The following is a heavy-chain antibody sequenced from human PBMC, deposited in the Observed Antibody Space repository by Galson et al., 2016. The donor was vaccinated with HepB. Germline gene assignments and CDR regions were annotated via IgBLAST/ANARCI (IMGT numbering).Heavy chain of an antibody. CDR2: ISAYNGNT. Sequence: SVKVSCKASGYSFISYGISWVRQAPGQGLEWMGWISAYNGNTNYAQKFQGRVTMTTDKSTRTAYMELGSLRSDDTAVYYCARQNGITIFGVVIPSFMVVWGQGTTVTVSS. CDR3: ARQNGITIFGVVIPSFMVV. J-gene: IGHJ6*02. CDR1: GYSFISYG. V-gene: IGHV1-18*01. D-gene: IGHD3-3*01.